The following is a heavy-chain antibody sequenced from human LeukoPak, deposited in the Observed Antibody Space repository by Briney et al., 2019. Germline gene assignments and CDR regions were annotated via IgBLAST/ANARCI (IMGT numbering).Heavy chain of an antibody. V-gene: IGHV3-23*01. CDR2: ISGSGGST. CDR1: GFSFSSYA. CDR3: AKNSGSSWYRPIDY. Sequence: GGSLRLSCAASGFSFSSYAMSWVRQAPGKGLEWVSAISGSGGSTYYADSVKGRFTISRDNSKNTLYLQMNSLRAEDTAVFYCAKNSGSSWYRPIDYWGQGTLVTVSS. D-gene: IGHD6-13*01. J-gene: IGHJ4*02.